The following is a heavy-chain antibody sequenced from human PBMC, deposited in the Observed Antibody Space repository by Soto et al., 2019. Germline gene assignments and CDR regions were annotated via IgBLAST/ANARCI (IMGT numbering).Heavy chain of an antibody. J-gene: IGHJ4*02. V-gene: IGHV3-23*01. D-gene: IGHD2-21*01. CDR3: STYISPPPDY. Sequence: GGFLRLSCAASGFAFINYAMRWVRQAPGKGLEWVSSISGSGGSTYYADSVKGRFTISRDNSKNTLYLQMDSLRAEDTALYYCSTYISPPPDYWGQGTLVTVSS. CDR2: ISGSGGST. CDR1: GFAFINYA.